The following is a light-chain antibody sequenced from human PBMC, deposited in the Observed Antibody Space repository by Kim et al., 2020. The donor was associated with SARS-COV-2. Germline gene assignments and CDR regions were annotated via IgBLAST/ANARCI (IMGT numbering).Light chain of an antibody. CDR3: QQFGDAPIFT. CDR1: QSVGGSY. Sequence: PGERATLYCWASQSVGGSYLAWYQQRPGQAPRLLIYGASRRATGVPDRFSGSGSGTDFTLTITRLEPEDLGVYYCQQFGDAPIFTFGPGTKVDIK. CDR2: GAS. J-gene: IGKJ3*01. V-gene: IGKV3-20*01.